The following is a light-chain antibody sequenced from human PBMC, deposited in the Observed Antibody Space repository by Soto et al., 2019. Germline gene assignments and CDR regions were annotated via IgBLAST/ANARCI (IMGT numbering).Light chain of an antibody. CDR1: QSVGSSY. Sequence: EIVLTQSPGTLSLSPGERATLSCRASQSVGSSYLAWYQQRPGQAPRLLIYVASSRATGIPDRFSGSGSGTDFTLTISRLEPEDFAVYYYQQYGSSPMTFGQGTKVDIK. J-gene: IGKJ1*01. CDR2: VAS. V-gene: IGKV3-20*01. CDR3: QQYGSSPMT.